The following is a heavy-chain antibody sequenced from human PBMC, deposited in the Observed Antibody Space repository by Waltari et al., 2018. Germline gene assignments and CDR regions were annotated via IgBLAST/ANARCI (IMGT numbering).Heavy chain of an antibody. CDR3: ASDCCGSGYRIHY. J-gene: IGHJ4*02. V-gene: IGHV3-74*01. D-gene: IGHD3-3*01. CDR2: MDNDESSA. CDR1: GFPFGRPW. Sequence: DVHLVASGGGLVQPRGSLRLSCTVSGFPFGRPWMLWVRQVPGKGLVWISRMDNDESSAIYADSVKGRFTVSRDNAKNTLYLEMNNLKAEDTAVYYCASDCCGSGYRIHYWGQGTLVNVSS.